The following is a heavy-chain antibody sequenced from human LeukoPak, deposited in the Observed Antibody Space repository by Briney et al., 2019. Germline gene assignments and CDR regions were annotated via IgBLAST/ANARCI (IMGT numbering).Heavy chain of an antibody. D-gene: IGHD2-21*02. CDR3: ARAYCGGDCYSPPPYYYYGMDV. CDR1: GGTVSTYA. Sequence: SVKVSRKASGGTVSTYAISWVRQAPGQGREWMVRIIPTLGIANYAQKSQGRVTITADKYTSTVYMELSSLRSEDTAVYYCARAYCGGDCYSPPPYYYYGMDVWGQGTTVTVSS. V-gene: IGHV1-69*04. CDR2: IIPTLGIA. J-gene: IGHJ6*02.